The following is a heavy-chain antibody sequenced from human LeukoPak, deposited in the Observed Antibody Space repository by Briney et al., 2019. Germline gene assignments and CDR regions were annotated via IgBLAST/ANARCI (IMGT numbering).Heavy chain of an antibody. V-gene: IGHV4-31*03. CDR3: ARDLKGYCSSTSCSRGAFDI. J-gene: IGHJ3*02. CDR2: IYYSGST. D-gene: IGHD2-2*01. Sequence: SETLSLTCTVSGGSISSGGYYWSWIRQHPGKGLEWIGYIYYSGSTYYNPSLKSRVTISVDTSKNQFSLKLSSVTAADTAVYYCARDLKGYCSSTSCSRGAFDIWGQGAMVTVSS. CDR1: GGSISSGGYY.